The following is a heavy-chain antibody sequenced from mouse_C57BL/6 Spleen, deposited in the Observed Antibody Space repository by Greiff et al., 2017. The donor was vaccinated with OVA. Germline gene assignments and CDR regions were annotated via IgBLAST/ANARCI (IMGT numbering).Heavy chain of an antibody. V-gene: IGHV1-7*01. CDR1: GYTFTSYW. CDR2: INPSSGST. Sequence: VQLQQSGAELAKPGASVKLSCKASGYTFTSYWMHWVKQRPGQGLEWIGYINPSSGSTKYNQKFKDKATLTAYKSSSTAYMQLSSLTYEDSAVYYCARYDYDEDYWGQGTTLTVSS. CDR3: ARYDYDEDY. J-gene: IGHJ2*01. D-gene: IGHD2-4*01.